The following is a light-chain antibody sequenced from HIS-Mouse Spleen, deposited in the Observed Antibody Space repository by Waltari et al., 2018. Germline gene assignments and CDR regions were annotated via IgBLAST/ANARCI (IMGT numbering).Light chain of an antibody. CDR3: QQSGSSPWT. CDR2: VAS. V-gene: IGKV3-20*01. Sequence: ECVVTLSPLTVPLSPGARPHLSHRSSESASSSYLDWYQQKPGQAPRLLIYVASSRATGIPDRFSGSGSGTDFTLTISRLEAEDVGVYYCQQSGSSPWTFGQGTKVEIK. CDR1: ESASSSY. J-gene: IGKJ1*01.